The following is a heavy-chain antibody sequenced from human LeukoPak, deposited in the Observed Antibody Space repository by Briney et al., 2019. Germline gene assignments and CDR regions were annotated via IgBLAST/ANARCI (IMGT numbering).Heavy chain of an antibody. V-gene: IGHV3-33*01. D-gene: IGHD2-21*01. CDR2: IWYDGSDK. CDR3: ARGVVVLHWRDAFDI. Sequence: GGSLRLSCAASGFTFSSYGMHWVRQAPGKGLEWVAVIWYDGSDKYYADSVKGRFTISRGNSKNTLYLQMNSLRAEDTAVYYCARGVVVLHWRDAFDIWGQGTMVTVSS. CDR1: GFTFSSYG. J-gene: IGHJ3*02.